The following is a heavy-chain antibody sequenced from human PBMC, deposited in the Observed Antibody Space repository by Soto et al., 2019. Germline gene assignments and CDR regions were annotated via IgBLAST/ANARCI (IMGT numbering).Heavy chain of an antibody. D-gene: IGHD2-2*01. J-gene: IGHJ6*02. V-gene: IGHV1-18*01. CDR2: ISAYNGNT. CDR1: GYTFTSYG. Sequence: QVQLVQSGAEVKKPGASVKVSCKASGYTFTSYGISWVRQAPGQGLEWMGWISAYNGNTNYAQKLQGRVTMTTDTSTSTAYMELRSLRSDDTAVYYCARGPCSSTSCYQGHYYYGMDVWGQGTPVTVSS. CDR3: ARGPCSSTSCYQGHYYYGMDV.